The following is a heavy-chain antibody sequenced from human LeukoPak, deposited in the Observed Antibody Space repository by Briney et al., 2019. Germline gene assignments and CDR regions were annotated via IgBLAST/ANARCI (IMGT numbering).Heavy chain of an antibody. CDR3: ARDRPTPPYYYGMDV. V-gene: IGHV3-33*01. CDR2: IWYDGSNK. J-gene: IGHJ6*02. CDR1: GFTFSSYG. Sequence: GGSLRLSCAASGFTFSSYGMHWVRQAPGKGLEWVAVIWYDGSNKYYADSVKGRFTISRDNSKNTLYLQMSSLRAEDTAVYYCARDRPTPPYYYGMDVWGQGTTVTVSS.